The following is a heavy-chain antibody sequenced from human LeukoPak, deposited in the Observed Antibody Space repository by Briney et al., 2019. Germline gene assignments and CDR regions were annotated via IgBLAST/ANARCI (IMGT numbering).Heavy chain of an antibody. J-gene: IGHJ4*02. D-gene: IGHD2-15*01. V-gene: IGHV3-74*01. CDR2: INSDGITT. Sequence: GGSLRLSCTASGFTFSSHWMHWVRQAPGKGLVWISRINSDGITTTYADSVRGRFTISRDNAKNTLYLQMNSLRADDTAVYYCVRALSGSDDYWGQGTLVTVSS. CDR3: VRALSGSDDY. CDR1: GFTFSSHW.